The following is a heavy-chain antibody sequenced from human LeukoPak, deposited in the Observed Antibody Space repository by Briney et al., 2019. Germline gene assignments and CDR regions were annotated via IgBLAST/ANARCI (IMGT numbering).Heavy chain of an antibody. CDR1: GFTFSTYW. D-gene: IGHD6-13*01. CDR3: ARDSAGNDY. J-gene: IGHJ4*02. CDR2: IKQDGSEK. Sequence: GGSLRLSCAASGFTFSTYWMSWVRQAPGKGLEWVANIKQDGSEKYYVDSVKGRFTISRDNAKNSLYLQMNSLRAGDTAMYYCARDSAGNDYWGQGTLVTVSS. V-gene: IGHV3-7*01.